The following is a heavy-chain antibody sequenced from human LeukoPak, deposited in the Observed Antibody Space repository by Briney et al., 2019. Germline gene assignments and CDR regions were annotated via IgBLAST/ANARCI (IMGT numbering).Heavy chain of an antibody. Sequence: GGSLRLSCAASGFTFSSYSMAWVRQAPGKGLDWVSLINGRGTTTYYADSVRGRFTISRDNSKNTVYLQMNGLRAEDTAVYYCAKESSSCGAGCYSRLDHWGQGTLVTVSS. CDR3: AKESSSCGAGCYSRLDH. D-gene: IGHD2-21*02. CDR2: INGRGTTT. V-gene: IGHV3-23*01. CDR1: GFTFSSYS. J-gene: IGHJ4*02.